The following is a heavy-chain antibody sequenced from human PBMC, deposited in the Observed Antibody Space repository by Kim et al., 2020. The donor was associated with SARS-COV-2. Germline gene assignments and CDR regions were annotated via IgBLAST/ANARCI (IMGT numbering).Heavy chain of an antibody. D-gene: IGHD2-15*01. V-gene: IGHV3-21*01. CDR2: ISSSSSYI. Sequence: GGSLRLSCAASGFTFSSYAMHWVRQAPGKGLEWVSSISSSSSYIYYADSVKGRFTISRDNAKNSLYLQMNSLRAEDTAVYYCARELYAAYCSGGSCYPYWGQGTLVTVSS. CDR1: GFTFSSYA. CDR3: ARELYAAYCSGGSCYPY. J-gene: IGHJ4*02.